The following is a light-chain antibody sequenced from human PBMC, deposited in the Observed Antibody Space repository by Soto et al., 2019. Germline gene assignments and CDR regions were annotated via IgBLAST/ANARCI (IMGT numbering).Light chain of an antibody. J-gene: IGKJ4*01. CDR3: QQYNKWPLT. V-gene: IGKV3-15*01. Sequence: EIVMTQSPATLSVSPGERATLSCRASRSVSSNLAWYQQKPGQAPRLLIYGASTRATGIPARFSVSGSGTEFTLTISSLQSEDFAVYYCQQYNKWPLTFGGGTKVEIK. CDR1: RSVSSN. CDR2: GAS.